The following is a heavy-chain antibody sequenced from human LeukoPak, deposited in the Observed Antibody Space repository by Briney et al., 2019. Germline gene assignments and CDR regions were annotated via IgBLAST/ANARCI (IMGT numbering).Heavy chain of an antibody. V-gene: IGHV3-21*01. Sequence: GGSLRLSCAASRFTLSSYTMSWVRQAPGKELEWVSSVSSSSSYIYYAESMKGRLTISRDNAKNSLYLQMNSLRVEDTAVYYCASDGAGYHDAFDIWGQGTMVTVSS. CDR1: RFTLSSYT. J-gene: IGHJ3*02. CDR2: VSSSSSYI. D-gene: IGHD5-12*01. CDR3: ASDGAGYHDAFDI.